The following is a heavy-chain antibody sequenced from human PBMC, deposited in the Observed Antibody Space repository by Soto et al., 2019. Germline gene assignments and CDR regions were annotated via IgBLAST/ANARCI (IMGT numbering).Heavy chain of an antibody. Sequence: QVQLVQSGAEVKKPGSSVKVSCKASGGTFSSYAISLVRQAPGQGLEWMGGIITIFGTANYAQKFQGRVTITADESTSTAYMEMSRLRSADTAVYYCASTYSSSWYLFDYGGQGNLVTVYS. V-gene: IGHV1-69*12. J-gene: IGHJ4*02. CDR1: GGTFSSYA. CDR2: IITIFGTA. D-gene: IGHD6-13*01. CDR3: ASTYSSSWYLFDY.